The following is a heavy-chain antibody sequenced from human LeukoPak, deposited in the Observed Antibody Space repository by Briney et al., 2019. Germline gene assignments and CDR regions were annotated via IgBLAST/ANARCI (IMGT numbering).Heavy chain of an antibody. J-gene: IGHJ4*02. Sequence: GGSLRLSCAASGFTFSSYWMNWVRQAPGKGLVWVSRIASDGSSTTYADSVKGRFSISRDNAKNTLYLQMNSLRVEDTAVYYCARGRPHGSDYWGQGTLVTVSS. CDR1: GFTFSSYW. CDR3: ARGRPHGSDY. V-gene: IGHV3-74*01. CDR2: IASDGSST. D-gene: IGHD2-15*01.